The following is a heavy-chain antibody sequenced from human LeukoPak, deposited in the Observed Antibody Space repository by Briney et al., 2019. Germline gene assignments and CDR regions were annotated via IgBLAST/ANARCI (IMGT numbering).Heavy chain of an antibody. Sequence: GESLKISCKCSGYSFTSYWIGWVRQMPGKGLEWMGIIYPGDSDTRYSPSFQGQVTISADKSISTACLQWSSLKASDTAMYYCARQYGVITGTNWFDPWGQGTLVTVSS. CDR1: GYSFTSYW. CDR3: ARQYGVITGTNWFDP. D-gene: IGHD3-22*01. CDR2: IYPGDSDT. J-gene: IGHJ5*02. V-gene: IGHV5-51*01.